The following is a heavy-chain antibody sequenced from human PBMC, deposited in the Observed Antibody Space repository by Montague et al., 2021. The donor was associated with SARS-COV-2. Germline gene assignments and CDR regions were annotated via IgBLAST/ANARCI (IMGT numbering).Heavy chain of an antibody. J-gene: IGHJ4*02. V-gene: IGHV4-34*01. D-gene: IGHD1-1*01. CDR3: ARGAPGY. CDR1: GGSFSDYR. Sequence: SETLSLTCAVYGGSFSDYRWTWIRQSPGEGLEWIGQINYGGSTKYNPSLKSRVTISIDTSKNQFSLKLTSVTAADTAVYYCARGAPGYWGQGTLVTVSS. CDR2: INYGGST.